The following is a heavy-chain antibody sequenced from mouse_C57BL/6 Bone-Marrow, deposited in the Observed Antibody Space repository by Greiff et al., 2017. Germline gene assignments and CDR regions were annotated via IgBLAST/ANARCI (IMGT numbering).Heavy chain of an antibody. CDR2: ILPGSGST. Sequence: QVQLKQSGAELMKPGASVKLSCKATGYTFTGYWIEWVKQRPGHGLEWIGEILPGSGSTNYNEKLQGKATFTADTSSNTAYLQLSSLTTEDSDIYYCAAIYYVYDEDYWGQGTTLTVSS. CDR1: GYTFTGYW. V-gene: IGHV1-9*01. J-gene: IGHJ2*01. D-gene: IGHD2-2*01. CDR3: AAIYYVYDEDY.